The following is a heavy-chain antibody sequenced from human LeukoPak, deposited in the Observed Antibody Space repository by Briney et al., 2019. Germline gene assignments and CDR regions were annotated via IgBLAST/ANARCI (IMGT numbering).Heavy chain of an antibody. J-gene: IGHJ4*02. CDR1: GFTFSSYW. V-gene: IGHV3-74*01. CDR2: INSDGSST. CDR3: ARIPKELPGDY. D-gene: IGHD1-26*01. Sequence: SGGSLRLSCAASGFTFSSYWMHWVRQAPGKGLVWVSRINSDGSSTSYADSVKGRFTISRDNAKNTLYLQMNSLRAEDTAVYYCARIPKELPGDYWGQGTLVTVSS.